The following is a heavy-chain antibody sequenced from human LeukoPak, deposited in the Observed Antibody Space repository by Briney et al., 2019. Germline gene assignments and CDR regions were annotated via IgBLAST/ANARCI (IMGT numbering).Heavy chain of an antibody. CDR2: IYYSGST. V-gene: IGHV4-39*07. Sequence: SETLSLTCTVSGGSISSTSYYWGWIRQPPGKGLEWIGSIYYSGSTYYNPSLKSRVTMSVDTSKNQFSLKLSSVTAADTAVYYCARFNDFWSGYYHNNWFDPWGQGTLVTVSS. J-gene: IGHJ5*02. CDR3: ARFNDFWSGYYHNNWFDP. D-gene: IGHD3-3*01. CDR1: GGSISSTSYY.